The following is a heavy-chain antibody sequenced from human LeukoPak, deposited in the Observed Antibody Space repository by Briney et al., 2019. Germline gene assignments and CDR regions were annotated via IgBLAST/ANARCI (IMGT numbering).Heavy chain of an antibody. D-gene: IGHD1-26*01. CDR3: ARDYYRTYDY. V-gene: IGHV3-48*03. CDR1: GFTFSSYE. Sequence: GGSLRLSCAASGFTFSSYEMNWVRQAPGKGLEWVSYISSSGRIIYYADSVKGRFTISRDNAKNSLYVQMNSLRVEDTAVYYCARDYYRTYDYWGQGTLVTVSS. CDR2: ISSSGRII. J-gene: IGHJ4*02.